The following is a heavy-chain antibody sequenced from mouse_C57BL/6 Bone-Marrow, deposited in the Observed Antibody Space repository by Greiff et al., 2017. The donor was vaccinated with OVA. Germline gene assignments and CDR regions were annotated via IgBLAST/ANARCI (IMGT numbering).Heavy chain of an antibody. CDR2: IRSKSNNYAT. J-gene: IGHJ4*01. V-gene: IGHV10-1*01. D-gene: IGHD3-1*01. CDR3: VRGLLTLMDY. CDR1: GFSFNTYA. Sequence: GGGLVQPKGSLKLSCAASGFSFNTYAMNWVRQAPGKGLEWVARIRSKSNNYATYYADSVKDRFTISRDDSESMLYLQMNNLKTEDTAMYYCVRGLLTLMDYWGQGTSVTVSS.